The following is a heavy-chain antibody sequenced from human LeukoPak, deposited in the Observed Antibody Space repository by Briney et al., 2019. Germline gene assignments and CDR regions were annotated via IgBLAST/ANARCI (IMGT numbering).Heavy chain of an antibody. J-gene: IGHJ3*02. CDR1: GFTFSSYA. V-gene: IGHV3-30-3*01. CDR3: AKDVWSDVRDAFDI. Sequence: PGESLRLSCAASGFTFSSYAMHWVRQAPGKGLEWVAVISYDGSNKYYADSVKGRFTISRDNSKNTLYLQMNSLRAEDTAVYYCAKDVWSDVRDAFDIWGQGTMVTVSS. CDR2: ISYDGSNK. D-gene: IGHD2-8*02.